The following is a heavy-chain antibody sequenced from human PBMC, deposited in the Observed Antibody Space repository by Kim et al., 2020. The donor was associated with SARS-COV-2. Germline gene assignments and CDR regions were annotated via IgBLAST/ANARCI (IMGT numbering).Heavy chain of an antibody. J-gene: IGHJ4*02. CDR3: ARSQTIPYSSSSGPNRNFDY. CDR2: ISSSSSYI. D-gene: IGHD6-6*01. Sequence: GGSLRLSCAASGFTFSSYSMNWVRQAPGKGLEWVSSISSSSSYIYYADSVKGRFTISRDNAKNSLYLQMNSLRAEDTAVYYCARSQTIPYSSSSGPNRNFDYWGQGTLVTVSS. CDR1: GFTFSSYS. V-gene: IGHV3-21*01.